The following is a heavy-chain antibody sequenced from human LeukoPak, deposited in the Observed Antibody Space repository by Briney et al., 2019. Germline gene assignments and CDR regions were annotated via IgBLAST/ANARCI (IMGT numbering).Heavy chain of an antibody. CDR3: ATVNSAHWFFDY. CDR2: IYPIDSDT. Sequence: GDSLKISCKGSGYRFTSTWIGWVRLMPGKGLEWMGTIYPIDSDTRYSPSSQGQVTISADKSISTAYLQWSSLRASDTAMYYCATVNSAHWFFDYWGQGTLVTVSS. D-gene: IGHD1-26*01. CDR1: GYRFTSTW. V-gene: IGHV5-51*03. J-gene: IGHJ4*02.